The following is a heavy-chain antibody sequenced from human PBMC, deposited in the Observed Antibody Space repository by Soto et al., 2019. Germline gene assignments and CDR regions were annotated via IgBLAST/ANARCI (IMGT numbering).Heavy chain of an antibody. D-gene: IGHD3-22*01. CDR2: ITAYNGNT. J-gene: IGHJ4*02. Sequence: QVQLVQSGAEVKKPGASVKVSCKASGYTFTSYGISWVRQAPGQGLEWMGWITAYNGNTNYAQKFQGRFTINTDTSTSTAYMALRGLRSDDTAVYYCAGDGYYDSSDGYSDYLGQGTLVTVSS. CDR3: AGDGYYDSSDGYSDY. V-gene: IGHV1-18*01. CDR1: GYTFTSYG.